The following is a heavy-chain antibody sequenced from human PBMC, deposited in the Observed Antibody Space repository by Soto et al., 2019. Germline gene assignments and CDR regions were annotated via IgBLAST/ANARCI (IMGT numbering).Heavy chain of an antibody. V-gene: IGHV3-23*01. CDR1: GFTFSSYA. Sequence: GGSLRLSCAASGFTFSSYARSWVRQAPGKGLEWVSAISGSGGSTYYADSVKGRFTISRDNSKNTLYLQMNSLRAEDTAVYYCASTPSLGSGKLFDYWGQGTLVTVSS. D-gene: IGHD3-10*01. CDR3: ASTPSLGSGKLFDY. CDR2: ISGSGGST. J-gene: IGHJ4*02.